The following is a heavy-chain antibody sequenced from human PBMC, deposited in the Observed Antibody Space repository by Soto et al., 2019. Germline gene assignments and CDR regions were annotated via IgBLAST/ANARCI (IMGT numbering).Heavy chain of an antibody. CDR3: ARSREHWLVDAFDI. CDR1: GGSFSGYY. CDR2: VNPTGST. D-gene: IGHD6-19*01. J-gene: IGHJ3*02. V-gene: IGHV4-34*01. Sequence: QVQVQQWGAGLLKSSETLSLTCAVYGGSFSGYYWSWIRQSPGKGLEWIGEVNPTGSTKYNPSLKSRVTISVDTSKNQFSLNLNSVTAADTALYYCARSREHWLVDAFDIWGQGTMVTVSS.